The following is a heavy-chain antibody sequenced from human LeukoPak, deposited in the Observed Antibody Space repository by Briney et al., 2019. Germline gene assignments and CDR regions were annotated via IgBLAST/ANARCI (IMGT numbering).Heavy chain of an antibody. V-gene: IGHV4-59*08. CDR1: GGSISSYY. CDR3: ARSDDLVGATTDFDY. D-gene: IGHD1-26*01. J-gene: IGHJ4*02. Sequence: SETLSLTCTVSGGSISSYYWSWIRQPPGKGLEWIGYIYYSGSTNYNPSLKSRVTISVDTSKNQFSLKLSSVTAADTAVYYCARSDDLVGATTDFDYWGQGTLVTVSS. CDR2: IYYSGST.